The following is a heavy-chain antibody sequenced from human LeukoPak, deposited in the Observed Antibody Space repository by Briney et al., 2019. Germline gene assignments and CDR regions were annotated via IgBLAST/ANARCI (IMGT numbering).Heavy chain of an antibody. CDR1: GGTFSSYA. V-gene: IGHV1-69*13. Sequence: VNVSCKASGGTFSSYAISCVRQAPGQGLEGMGGIIPIFGTANYAQKFQGRVTITANESTSTAYMELSSPKSAVYDGSCSVRKRRDNCRDYWGQGTLVTVSS. CDR3: VRKRRDNCRDY. CDR2: IIPIFGTA. D-gene: IGHD1-1*01. J-gene: IGHJ4*02.